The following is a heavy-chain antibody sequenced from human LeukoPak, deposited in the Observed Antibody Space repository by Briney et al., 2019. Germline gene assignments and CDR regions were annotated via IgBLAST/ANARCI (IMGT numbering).Heavy chain of an antibody. D-gene: IGHD2-2*01. Sequence: SETLSLTCTVSGGSISSSDSYWGWIRQPPGKGLEWIGSVYYSGSTYYNPSLKSRVTISVDTSKNQFSLKLNSVTAADTAVYYCARGAAVVVPAATKKYFDYWGQGTLVTVSS. J-gene: IGHJ4*02. CDR3: ARGAAVVVPAATKKYFDY. CDR2: VYYSGST. CDR1: GGSISSSDSY. V-gene: IGHV4-39*01.